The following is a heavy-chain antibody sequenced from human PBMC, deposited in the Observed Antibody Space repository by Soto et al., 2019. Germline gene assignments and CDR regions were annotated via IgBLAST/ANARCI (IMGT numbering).Heavy chain of an antibody. CDR1: GYRFTNYW. V-gene: IGHV5-51*03. CDR2: IYPGDAHA. J-gene: IGHJ3*02. CDR3: ARRLDWNGDAFAI. D-gene: IGHD1-1*01. Sequence: EVQLVQSGAEVKKPGESLKISCKGSGYRFTNYWIGWVRQMPGKGLEWMGIIYPGDAHARYSPSFQGQVTISDDKSISTAYLQWSSLKASATAMYYWARRLDWNGDAFAIWGQGTMVTVSS.